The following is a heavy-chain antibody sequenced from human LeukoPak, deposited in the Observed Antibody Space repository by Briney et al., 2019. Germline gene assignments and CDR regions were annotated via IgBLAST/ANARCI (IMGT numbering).Heavy chain of an antibody. V-gene: IGHV4-31*01. Sequence: PSQHLSPTCTVSGGSISSGGYYWSWIRQHPGKGLACIAYIHYSGSTYYTPSLKSLVTISVDTSKNQSSLKLSSVTVADTAVYYCARNAPRLQYYYYGMDVWGQGTTVTVSS. CDR3: ARNAPRLQYYYYGMDV. CDR2: IHYSGST. CDR1: GGSISSGGYY. D-gene: IGHD4-11*01. J-gene: IGHJ6*02.